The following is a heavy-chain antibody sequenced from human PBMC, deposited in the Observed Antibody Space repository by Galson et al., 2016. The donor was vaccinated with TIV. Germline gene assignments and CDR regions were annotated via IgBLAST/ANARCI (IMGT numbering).Heavy chain of an antibody. J-gene: IGHJ4*02. D-gene: IGHD2-21*02. CDR3: ARSQSCGGDCYYFDY. CDR2: INPSGGGT. CDR1: GYTVTTYY. Sequence: SVKVSCKASGYTVTTYYMHWVRQGPGQGLEWMGIINPSGGGTTYAQNFQGRITMTRDTSTSTVYMELSSLRSEDTPVYYCARSQSCGGDCYYFDYWGRGTLVTVSS. V-gene: IGHV1-46*01.